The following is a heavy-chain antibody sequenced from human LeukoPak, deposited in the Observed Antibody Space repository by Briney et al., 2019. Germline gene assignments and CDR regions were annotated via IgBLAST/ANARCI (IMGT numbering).Heavy chain of an antibody. CDR3: VSTWELLH. CDR2: IDSDGSST. D-gene: IGHD1-26*01. V-gene: IGHV3-74*01. J-gene: IGHJ4*02. Sequence: GGSLRLSCVAFGFTSSSDWIHWVRRAPGKGLVWVSRIDSDGSSTDYVDSVKGRFTISRGSARNTVYLQMNSLRADDTAVYYCVSTWELLHWGQGTLVTVSS. CDR1: GFTSSSDW.